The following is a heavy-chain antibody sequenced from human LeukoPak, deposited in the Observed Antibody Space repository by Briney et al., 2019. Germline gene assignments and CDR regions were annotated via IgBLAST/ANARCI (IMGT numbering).Heavy chain of an antibody. CDR1: GGTFSSYV. Sequence: SVKVSCKASGGTFSSYVISWVRQAPGQGLEWMGRIIPILGVANYAQKFQGRVTITADKSTSTAYMELSSLRSEDTAVYYCAKPVADTRNAFDVWGHGTLVTVSS. J-gene: IGHJ3*01. CDR3: AKPVADTRNAFDV. V-gene: IGHV1-69*04. D-gene: IGHD2-15*01. CDR2: IIPILGVA.